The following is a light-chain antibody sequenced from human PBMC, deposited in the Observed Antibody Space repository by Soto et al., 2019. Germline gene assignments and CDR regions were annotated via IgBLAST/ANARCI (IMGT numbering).Light chain of an antibody. V-gene: IGKV4-1*01. CDR1: QIVXYSSNNKNY. CDR2: WAS. J-gene: IGKJ5*01. CDR3: QQYHSDPIT. Sequence: DIVTTQSPXSLSVSXXXXSXFXXXXGQIVXYSSNNKNYLAWYQQKPGQPPKLLIYWASTRESGVPDRFGGSGSGTDFTLTISTLQAEDVAVYYCQQYHSDPITFGQGTRLEIK.